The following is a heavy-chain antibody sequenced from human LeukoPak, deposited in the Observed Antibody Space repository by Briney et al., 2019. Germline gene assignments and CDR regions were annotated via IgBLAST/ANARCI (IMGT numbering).Heavy chain of an antibody. CDR2: VSYSGST. CDR1: GFTFSDYY. V-gene: IGHV4-59*05. CDR3: ARLTPYSGSPLDDY. J-gene: IGHJ4*02. D-gene: IGHD1-26*01. Sequence: GSLRLSCAASGFTFSDYYMSWIRQPPGKGLEYIGSVSYSGSTYYNPSLKSRVTMSADTSKNQFSLKLSSVTAADTAVYYCARLTPYSGSPLDDYWGQGTLVTVSS.